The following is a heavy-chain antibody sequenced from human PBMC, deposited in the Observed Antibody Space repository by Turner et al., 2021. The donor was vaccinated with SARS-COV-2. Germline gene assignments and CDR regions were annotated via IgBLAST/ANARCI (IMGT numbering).Heavy chain of an antibody. CDR1: GYTFTNYG. CDR3: ARDNRGSDTYYKAFDM. J-gene: IGHJ3*02. D-gene: IGHD3-10*01. CDR2: ISTFNGNT. V-gene: IGHV1-18*01. Sequence: QVQLVQSGAEVKKPGASMKVSCKASGYTFTNYGISWVRQAPGQGLEWTGWISTFNGNTDYAQKVQGRVTRTTDTSTSTAYMELRSLSSDDTALYYCARDNRGSDTYYKAFDMWGQGTMVTVSS.